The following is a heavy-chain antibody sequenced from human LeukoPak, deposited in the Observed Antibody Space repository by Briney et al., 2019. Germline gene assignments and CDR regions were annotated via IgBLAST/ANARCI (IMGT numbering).Heavy chain of an antibody. CDR1: GYTFTGYY. J-gene: IGHJ5*02. CDR3: ARGVVYSGSYWGFDP. V-gene: IGHV1-2*02. CDR2: INPNSGGT. Sequence: ASVKVSCKAPGYTFTGYYMHWVRQAPGQGLEWMGWINPNSGGTNYAQKFQGRVTMTRDTSISTAYMELSRLRSDDTAVYYCARGVVYSGSYWGFDPWGQGTLVTVSS. D-gene: IGHD1-26*01.